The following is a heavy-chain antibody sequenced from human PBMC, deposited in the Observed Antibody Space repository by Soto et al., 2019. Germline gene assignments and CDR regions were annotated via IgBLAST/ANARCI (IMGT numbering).Heavy chain of an antibody. CDR3: MRDPIPFDP. CDR2: ISGYNNNR. V-gene: IGHV1-18*04. J-gene: IGHJ5*02. CDR1: GYTFTQYG. Sequence: QAQLVQSGAEVKNPGASVKVSYKASGYTFTQYGISWLRQAPGQGLEWMGWISGYNNNRHYAEKVQDRLTMTIDTSTTTAYMELRSLRSDDTSGYYCMRDPIPFDPWGQGTLVTVSA.